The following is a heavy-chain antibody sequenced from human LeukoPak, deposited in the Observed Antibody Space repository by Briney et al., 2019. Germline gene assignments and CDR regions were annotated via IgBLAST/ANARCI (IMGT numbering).Heavy chain of an antibody. V-gene: IGHV1-69*13. CDR2: ILPIFGTA. Sequence: SVKVSCKASGGTFSSYAISWVRQAAGQGLEWMGGILPIFGTANYAQRFQGRVTVTADESTSTAYMELSSLRSEDTAVYYCARDLDSYGYSGWFDPWGQGTLVTVST. CDR1: GGTFSSYA. J-gene: IGHJ5*02. D-gene: IGHD5-18*01. CDR3: ARDLDSYGYSGWFDP.